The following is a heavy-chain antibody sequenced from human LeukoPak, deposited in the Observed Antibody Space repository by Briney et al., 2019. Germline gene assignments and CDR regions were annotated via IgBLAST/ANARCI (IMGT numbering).Heavy chain of an antibody. CDR2: ISKDGSDK. V-gene: IGHV3-30-3*01. Sequence: GGSLRLSCAASGFTFSDYAVHWVRQAPGKGLEWVAVISKDGSDKYYPGSVRGRFTISRDNSKNTIYLQMDSLRAEDTAIYYCARDYWWNYDHWGQGTLVTVSS. D-gene: IGHD1-7*01. CDR3: ARDYWWNYDH. J-gene: IGHJ5*02. CDR1: GFTFSDYA.